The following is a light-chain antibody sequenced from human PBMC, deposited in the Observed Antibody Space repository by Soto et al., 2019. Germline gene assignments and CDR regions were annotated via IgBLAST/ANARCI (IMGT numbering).Light chain of an antibody. CDR2: DAS. CDR1: EDITND. J-gene: IGKJ5*01. V-gene: IGKV1-33*01. CDR3: QQYDNLPIT. Sequence: QMTQSPSSLSASVGDRVTITCQASEDITNDLNWYQQRPGKAPKVLIYDASTLETGVPSRFSGSGYGTHFTLTISSLHPEDFAVYYCQQYDNLPITFGQGTRLE.